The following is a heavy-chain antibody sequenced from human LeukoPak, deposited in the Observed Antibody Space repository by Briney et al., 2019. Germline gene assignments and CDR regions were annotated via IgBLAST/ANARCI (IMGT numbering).Heavy chain of an antibody. CDR3: ARGKVVAGTPGQNSWDH. Sequence: PSETLSLTCTVSGGSISSSSYYWNWIRQPAGKGLEWIGRIHSSGSTNYNPSLKSRVTVSVDTSKNQFSLRLSSVTAADTAVYYCARGKVVAGTPGQNSWDHWGQGTLVTVSS. CDR1: GGSISSSSYY. V-gene: IGHV4-61*02. D-gene: IGHD6-19*01. J-gene: IGHJ4*02. CDR2: IHSSGST.